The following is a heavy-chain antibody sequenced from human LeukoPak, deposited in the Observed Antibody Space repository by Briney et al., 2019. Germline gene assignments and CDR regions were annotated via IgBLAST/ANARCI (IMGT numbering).Heavy chain of an antibody. J-gene: IGHJ6*04. CDR3: ARHDILTGLPRYYYGMDV. D-gene: IGHD3-9*01. V-gene: IGHV5-10-1*01. CDR2: IDPSDSYT. Sequence: GESLKISCKGSGYSFTSYWISWVRQMPGKGLEWMGRIDPSDSYTNYSPSFQGHVTISADKCISTAYLQWSSLKASDTAMYYCARHDILTGLPRYYYGMDVWGKGTTVTVSS. CDR1: GYSFTSYW.